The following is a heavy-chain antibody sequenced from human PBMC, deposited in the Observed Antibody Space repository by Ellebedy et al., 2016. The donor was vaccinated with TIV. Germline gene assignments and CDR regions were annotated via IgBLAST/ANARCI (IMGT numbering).Heavy chain of an antibody. J-gene: IGHJ4*02. Sequence: GGSLRLSXAAPGFTFSDYNLNWIRQAPGKGLEWLSYISDSGSAIHYADSVQGRFTVSRDNTKNSLYLQMNSLGVEDTAVYYCARERYSTSSIHYWGQGALVTVSS. CDR1: GFTFSDYN. CDR2: ISDSGSAI. CDR3: ARERYSTSSIHY. V-gene: IGHV3-11*01. D-gene: IGHD6-6*01.